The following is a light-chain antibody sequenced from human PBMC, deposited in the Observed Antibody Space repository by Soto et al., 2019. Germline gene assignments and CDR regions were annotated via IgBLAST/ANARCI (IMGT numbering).Light chain of an antibody. CDR2: EVS. CDR3: TSYTSSSTLDV. CDR1: SSDVGGYNY. V-gene: IGLV2-14*01. J-gene: IGLJ1*01. Sequence: QSALTQPASVSGSPGQSITISCTGTSSDVGGYNYVSWYQQHPGKAPKLIIYEVSNRPTGVSNRLSGSKSGHTASLPISGLQSEDEADYFCTSYTSSSTLDVFGTGTKVTVL.